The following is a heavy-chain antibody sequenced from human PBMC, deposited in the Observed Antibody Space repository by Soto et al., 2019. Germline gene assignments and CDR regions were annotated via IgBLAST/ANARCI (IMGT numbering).Heavy chain of an antibody. J-gene: IGHJ4*02. Sequence: SETLSLTCTVSGCSISSSSYYWGWIRQPPGKGLEWIGSIYYSGSTYYNPSLKSRVTISVDTSKNQFSLRLSSVTAADTAVYNCATSPPPYYDYIWGSYRFDYWGQGTLVTVSS. V-gene: IGHV4-39*01. CDR2: IYYSGST. CDR1: GCSISSSSYY. D-gene: IGHD3-16*02. CDR3: ATSPPPYYDYIWGSYRFDY.